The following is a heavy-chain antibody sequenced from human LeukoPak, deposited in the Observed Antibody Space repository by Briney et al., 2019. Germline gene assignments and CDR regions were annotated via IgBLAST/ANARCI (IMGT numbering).Heavy chain of an antibody. CDR2: INPNSGGT. Sequence: ASVKVSCKASGYTFTGYYMHWVRQAPGQGLEWMGWINPNSGGTNYAQKFQGRVTMTRNTSISTAYMELSSLRSEDTAVYYCARVSYGSGSYYADLIYYYYYMDVWGKGTTVTISS. CDR3: ARVSYGSGSYYADLIYYYYYMDV. D-gene: IGHD3-10*01. J-gene: IGHJ6*03. V-gene: IGHV1-2*02. CDR1: GYTFTGYY.